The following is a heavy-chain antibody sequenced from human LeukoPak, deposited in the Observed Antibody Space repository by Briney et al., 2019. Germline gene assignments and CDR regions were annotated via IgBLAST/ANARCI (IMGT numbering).Heavy chain of an antibody. V-gene: IGHV4-34*01. CDR3: ARREQYYYDSSGSPGFDP. Sequence: PSETLSLTCAVYGGSFSGYYWSWIRQPLGKGLEWIGEINHSGSTNYNPSLKSRVTISVDTSKNQFSLKLSSVTAADTAVYYCARREQYYYDSSGSPGFDPWGQGTLVTVSS. CDR1: GGSFSGYY. J-gene: IGHJ5*02. D-gene: IGHD3-22*01. CDR2: INHSGST.